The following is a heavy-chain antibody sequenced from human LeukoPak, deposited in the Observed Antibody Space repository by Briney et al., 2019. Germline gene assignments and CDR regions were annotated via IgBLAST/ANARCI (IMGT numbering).Heavy chain of an antibody. Sequence: GGSLRLSCPASGFTFSNYAMTWVRQAPGRGLEWVSGILASGETTYYADSVKGRFTISRDNSKNTLYLQMNSLRAEDTAIYYCAKNYYDSSGPYYSVFDYWGQGTLVTVSS. J-gene: IGHJ4*02. V-gene: IGHV3-23*01. D-gene: IGHD3-22*01. CDR1: GFTFSNYA. CDR2: ILASGETT. CDR3: AKNYYDSSGPYYSVFDY.